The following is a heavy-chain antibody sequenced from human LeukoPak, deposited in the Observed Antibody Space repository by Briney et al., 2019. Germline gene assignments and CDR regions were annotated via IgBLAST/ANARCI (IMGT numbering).Heavy chain of an antibody. CDR2: INAGNGNT. Sequence: ASVKVSCKASGYTFTSYAMHWVRQAPGQRLEWMGWINAGNGNTKYSQKFQGRVTITRDTSASTAYMELSSLRSEDTAVYYCARDRRYGDYAGNYWGQGTLVTVSS. CDR1: GYTFTSYA. J-gene: IGHJ4*02. CDR3: ARDRRYGDYAGNY. D-gene: IGHD4-17*01. V-gene: IGHV1-3*01.